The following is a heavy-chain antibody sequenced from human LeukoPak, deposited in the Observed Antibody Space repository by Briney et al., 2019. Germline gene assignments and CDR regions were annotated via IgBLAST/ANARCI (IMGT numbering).Heavy chain of an antibody. V-gene: IGHV4-31*03. J-gene: IGHJ6*02. CDR3: ARGHRTSSAYHCNAMDV. CDR2: HYYSGNT. CDR1: GGSISSGSYW. Sequence: SQTLSLTCTVPGGSISSGSYWWSWIRQHPERGLEWIGYHYYSGNTYYNPSLKSRVSISVDTSKNQLSLTLTSVTAADTAVYYCARGHRTSSAYHCNAMDVWGQGTTVTVSS. D-gene: IGHD2-8*01.